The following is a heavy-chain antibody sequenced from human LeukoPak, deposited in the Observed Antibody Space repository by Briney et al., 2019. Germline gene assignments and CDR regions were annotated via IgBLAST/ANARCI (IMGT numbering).Heavy chain of an antibody. D-gene: IGHD2-21*02. CDR2: IKHDGSGK. Sequence: GWSLRLSCAASGFTFSSYLMTWVRQAPGKGLEWVANIKHDGSGKYYMDSVKGRFTISRDNAKNSLYLQMNSLRAEDTAVYYCARDSYCGGDCYSPSAFDIWGQGTMVTVSS. CDR1: GFTFSSYL. CDR3: ARDSYCGGDCYSPSAFDI. V-gene: IGHV3-7*01. J-gene: IGHJ3*02.